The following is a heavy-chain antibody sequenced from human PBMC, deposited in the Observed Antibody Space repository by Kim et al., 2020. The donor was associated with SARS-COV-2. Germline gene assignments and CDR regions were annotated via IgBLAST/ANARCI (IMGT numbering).Heavy chain of an antibody. CDR3: ARVVIGPGGLVVSGDLFDY. Sequence: ASVKVSCKASGYTFTSYGISWVRQAPGQGLEWMGWISAYNGNTNYAQKLQGRVTMTTDTSTSTAYMELRSLRSDDTAVYYCARVVIGPGGLVVSGDLFDYWGQGTLVTVSS. CDR1: GYTFTSYG. V-gene: IGHV1-18*04. CDR2: ISAYNGNT. J-gene: IGHJ4*02. D-gene: IGHD3-22*01.